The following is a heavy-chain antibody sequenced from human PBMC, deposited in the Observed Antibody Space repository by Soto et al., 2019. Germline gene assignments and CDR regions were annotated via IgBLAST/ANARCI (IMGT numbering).Heavy chain of an antibody. CDR1: GYSFPTHW. J-gene: IGHJ4*02. D-gene: IGHD1-26*01. CDR3: ARGATVGTTPGFFDY. CDR2: IYPGDSDT. V-gene: IGHV5-51*01. Sequence: GESLKISCKGSGYSFPTHWIGWVRQMPGKGLEWMGIIYPGDSDTRYSPSFQGQVTISVDKSINTAYLQWSTLKASDTAMYYCARGATVGTTPGFFDYWGQGTLVTVSS.